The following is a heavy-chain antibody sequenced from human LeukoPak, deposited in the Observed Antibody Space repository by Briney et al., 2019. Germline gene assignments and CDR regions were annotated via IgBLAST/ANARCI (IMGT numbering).Heavy chain of an antibody. Sequence: PGRSLRLSCAASGFTLSSYAMHWVRQAPGNGREGGAGISYDGSNKYYADSVTGRFTISRDNSKNTLYLQMNSLRAEDTAVYYCARGSYSSGRSGFDSWGQGTLVTVSS. CDR1: GFTLSSYA. CDR2: ISYDGSNK. J-gene: IGHJ4*02. V-gene: IGHV3-30-3*01. CDR3: ARGSYSSGRSGFDS. D-gene: IGHD6-19*01.